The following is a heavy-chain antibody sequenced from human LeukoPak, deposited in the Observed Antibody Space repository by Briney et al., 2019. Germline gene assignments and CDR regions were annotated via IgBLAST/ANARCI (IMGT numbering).Heavy chain of an antibody. V-gene: IGHV3-53*01. CDR2: IYSGGDT. J-gene: IGHJ4*02. CDR1: GFFVSNNY. Sequence: GGSLRLSCAASGFFVSNNYMTWVRQAPGKGLEWVSVIYSGGDTYYADSVRGRFTISRDNSKSTVSLQMNSLSAEDTALYYCAKRQWLGHGGPYDSWGQGTPVTVSS. D-gene: IGHD6-19*01. CDR3: AKRQWLGHGGPYDS.